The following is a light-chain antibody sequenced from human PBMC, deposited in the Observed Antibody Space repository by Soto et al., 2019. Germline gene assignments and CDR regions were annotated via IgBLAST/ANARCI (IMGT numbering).Light chain of an antibody. J-gene: IGKJ1*01. CDR3: QQYNTYPWT. CDR1: QSIYRW. Sequence: DIPMTQSPSTLSASVGDRVTITCRASQSIYRWLAWYQQKPGKAPKLLIYKASTLESGVPSSFSGSGSGTEFTLTISSLQPDDFATYYCQQYNTYPWTFGQGTKVEV. CDR2: KAS. V-gene: IGKV1-5*03.